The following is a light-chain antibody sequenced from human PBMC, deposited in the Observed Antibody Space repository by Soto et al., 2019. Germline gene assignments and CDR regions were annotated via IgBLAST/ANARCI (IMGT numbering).Light chain of an antibody. CDR3: CAYAGSYTWV. V-gene: IGLV2-11*01. J-gene: IGLJ3*02. Sequence: QSALTQPRSVSESPGQSVTISCSGTSSDVGGYKYVSWYQQHPGEAPKLIIYDVNKRPSGVPDRFSGSKSGSTASLTISGLQAEDEADYYCCAYAGSYTWVFGGGTKLTVL. CDR2: DVN. CDR1: SSDVGGYKY.